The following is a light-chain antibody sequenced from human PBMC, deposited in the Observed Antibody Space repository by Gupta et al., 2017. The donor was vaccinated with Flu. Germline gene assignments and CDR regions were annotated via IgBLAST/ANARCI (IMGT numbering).Light chain of an antibody. CDR2: PDS. Sequence: GQTARITCGGYNVAAKTVHWYQQKSGRAPVLVVRPDSDRPSGSPERFSRSKSGNTANLTISRVEAGDEADYYCQLWDSNNDQWGFGGGTKLTVL. CDR1: NVAAKT. CDR3: QLWDSNNDQWG. V-gene: IGLV3-21*02. J-gene: IGLJ3*02.